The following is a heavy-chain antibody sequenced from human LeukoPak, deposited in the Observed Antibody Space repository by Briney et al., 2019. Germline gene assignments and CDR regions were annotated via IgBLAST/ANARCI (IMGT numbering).Heavy chain of an antibody. D-gene: IGHD4-17*01. Sequence: GGSLRLSCAASGFTFSSYDMHWVRQATGKGLEWVPAIGTAGDTYYPGSVKGRFTISRENAKNSLYLQMNSLRAGDTAVYYCARVGDDYGDNGRAFDIWGQGTMVTVSS. CDR3: ARVGDDYGDNGRAFDI. V-gene: IGHV3-13*01. J-gene: IGHJ3*02. CDR1: GFTFSSYD. CDR2: IGTAGDT.